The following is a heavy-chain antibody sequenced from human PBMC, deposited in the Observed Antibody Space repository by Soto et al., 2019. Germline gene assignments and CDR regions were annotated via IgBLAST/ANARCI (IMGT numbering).Heavy chain of an antibody. Sequence: GGSLRLSCAASGFTFSSYAMSWVRQAPGKGLEWVSAISGSGDSTYYADSVKGRFTISRDNSKNTLYLQMNSLRAEDTAVFYCAKARDYYVSSGYYYVNLPGYWGQGTLVTVSS. D-gene: IGHD3-22*01. V-gene: IGHV3-23*01. J-gene: IGHJ4*02. CDR3: AKARDYYVSSGYYYVNLPGY. CDR1: GFTFSSYA. CDR2: ISGSGDST.